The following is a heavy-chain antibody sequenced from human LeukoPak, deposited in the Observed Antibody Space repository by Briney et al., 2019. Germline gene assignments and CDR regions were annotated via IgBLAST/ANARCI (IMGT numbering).Heavy chain of an antibody. CDR2: ISGSGGAT. D-gene: IGHD6-13*01. CDR3: AKGGLYSNTWRFDY. Sequence: PGGSLRLSCAASGFTFTNFAMSWVRQAPGKGLEWASSISGSGGATYYTDSVKGRFTISRDNSKNMLYLQMNSLRAEDTAVYYCAKGGLYSNTWRFDYWGQGTLVTVSS. J-gene: IGHJ4*02. CDR1: GFTFTNFA. V-gene: IGHV3-23*01.